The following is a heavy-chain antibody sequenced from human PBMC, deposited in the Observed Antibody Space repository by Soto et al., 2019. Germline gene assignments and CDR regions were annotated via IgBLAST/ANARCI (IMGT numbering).Heavy chain of an antibody. CDR2: IIPIFGTA. D-gene: IGHD3-9*01. V-gene: IGHV1-69*06. CDR1: GGTFSSYA. Sequence: ASVKVSCKASGGTFSSYAISWVRQAPGQGLEWMGVIIPIFGTANYAQKFQGRVTMTADKSTSTVYMELSSLRSEDTAVYYCARSSNILTGYYSGWFDPWGQGTLVTVSS. J-gene: IGHJ5*02. CDR3: ARSSNILTGYYSGWFDP.